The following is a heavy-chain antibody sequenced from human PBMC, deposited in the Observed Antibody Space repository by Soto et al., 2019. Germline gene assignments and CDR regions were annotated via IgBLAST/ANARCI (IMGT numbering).Heavy chain of an antibody. V-gene: IGHV5-51*03. CDR3: ARRGFCGGDCVARPEDYYGMDV. J-gene: IGHJ6*02. Sequence: EVQLVQSGAEVKKSGESLKISCKGSGYNFNTYSVVWVRQMPGKGLEWVGIMCPRDSDTRYSPSSQGQVTISADKSIATAELQWSSLKGTDSAVYSCARRGFCGGDCVARPEDYYGMDVWGQGTAVTVS. CDR1: GYNFNTYS. CDR2: MCPRDSDT. D-gene: IGHD2-21*02.